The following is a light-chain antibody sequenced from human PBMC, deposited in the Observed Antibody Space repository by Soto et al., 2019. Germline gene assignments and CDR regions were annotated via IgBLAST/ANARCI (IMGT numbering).Light chain of an antibody. J-gene: IGKJ5*01. CDR1: PGVSSY. V-gene: IGKV3-11*01. CDR3: QQRGSWPIT. CDR2: AAS. Sequence: EIVLTQSPAPLSLSPGARATLSCRASPGVSSYLAWYQQKPGQAPRLLIYAASNRATGIPARFSGSGSGTDFTLTISSLEPEDFAVYYCQQRGSWPITFGQGTRLEIK.